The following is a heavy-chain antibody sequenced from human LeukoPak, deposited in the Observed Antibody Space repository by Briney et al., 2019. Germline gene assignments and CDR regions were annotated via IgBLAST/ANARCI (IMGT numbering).Heavy chain of an antibody. V-gene: IGHV3-7*01. CDR3: ARERETYNDY. CDR2: IKRDGSET. J-gene: IGHJ4*02. Sequence: GGSLRLSCAVSGFTFSTFWMTWVRQAPGKELEWVSNIKRDGSETYYVASVRGRFTISRDNAKNSLYLQMNSLRAEDTAVYFCARERETYNDYWGQGTLVTVSS. CDR1: GFTFSTFW. D-gene: IGHD1-1*01.